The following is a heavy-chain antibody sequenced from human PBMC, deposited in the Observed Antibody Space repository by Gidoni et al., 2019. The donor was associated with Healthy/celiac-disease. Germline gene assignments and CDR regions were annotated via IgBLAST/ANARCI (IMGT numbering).Heavy chain of an antibody. D-gene: IGHD6-19*01. V-gene: IGHV3-30*18. J-gene: IGHJ4*02. Sequence: QVQLVESGGGVVQPGRSLRLSCAASGFTFSSYGMHWVGQAPGKGLEWVAVISYDGSNKYYADSVKGRFTISRDNSKNTLYLQMNSLRAEDTAVYYCAKWSVAGTGRDDYWGQGTLVTVSS. CDR1: GFTFSSYG. CDR2: ISYDGSNK. CDR3: AKWSVAGTGRDDY.